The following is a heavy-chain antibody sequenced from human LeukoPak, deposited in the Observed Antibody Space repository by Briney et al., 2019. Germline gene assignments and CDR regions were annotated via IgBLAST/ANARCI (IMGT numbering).Heavy chain of an antibody. CDR1: GGTFSSYA. D-gene: IGHD7-27*01. Sequence: ASVKVSRKASGGTFSSYAISWVRQAPGQGLEWMGGIIPIFGTANYAQKFQGRVTITADESTSTAYMELSSLRSEDTAVYYCARGLLTRAERPRYYYYMDVWGKGTTVTVSS. CDR2: IIPIFGTA. CDR3: ARGLLTRAERPRYYYYMDV. V-gene: IGHV1-69*13. J-gene: IGHJ6*03.